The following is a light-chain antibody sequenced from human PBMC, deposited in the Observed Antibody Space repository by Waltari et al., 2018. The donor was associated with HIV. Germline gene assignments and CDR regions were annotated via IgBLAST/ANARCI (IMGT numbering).Light chain of an antibody. CDR1: SRDVERYNL. CDR3: CSYAGSRSVV. Sequence: QSALTQPASVSGSPGQSITISCTGTSRDVERYNLVSWYQQHPGQAPKLIIYEVTKRPSGVPNRCSCSKAGNTASLTISGLQTEDEADYYCCSYAGSRSVVFGGGTMLTVL. J-gene: IGLJ2*01. CDR2: EVT. V-gene: IGLV2-23*02.